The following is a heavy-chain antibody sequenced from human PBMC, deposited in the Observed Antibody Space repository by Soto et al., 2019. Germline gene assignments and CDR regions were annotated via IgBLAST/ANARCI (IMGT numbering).Heavy chain of an antibody. J-gene: IGHJ5*02. CDR3: ARAIVGPTTTGWLDP. Sequence: SVKVSCKTSGDTFSNYAISWVRQAPGQGLEWMGGIIPLFDSASYAQRSHDRVTISADKFTSTAYMELRSLTSEDTAVYYCARAIVGPTTTGWLDPWGQGTLVTVSS. V-gene: IGHV1-69*06. CDR1: GDTFSNYA. D-gene: IGHD1-26*01. CDR2: IIPLFDSA.